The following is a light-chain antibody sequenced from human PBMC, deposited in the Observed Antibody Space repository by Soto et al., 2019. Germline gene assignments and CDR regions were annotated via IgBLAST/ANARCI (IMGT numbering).Light chain of an antibody. CDR2: GAS. CDR3: QQYNSYSWT. CDR1: QSVSNNY. Sequence: EMVLTPSSGTLSPSPGGRATPSCCASQSVSNNYLAWYQQKPGQSPRLLIFGASIRDTGLPDRFSGGGSGRDFTLTISSLQPDDFATYYCQQYNSYSWTFGQGTKVDI. J-gene: IGKJ1*01. V-gene: IGKV3-20*01.